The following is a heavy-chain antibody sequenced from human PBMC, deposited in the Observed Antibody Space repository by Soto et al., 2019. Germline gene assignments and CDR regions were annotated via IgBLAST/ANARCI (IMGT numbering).Heavy chain of an antibody. V-gene: IGHV3-9*01. J-gene: IGHJ6*02. CDR1: GFTFDDYA. CDR2: ISWNSGSI. CDR3: AKEGGKDIEVVPAAIQKTEYYDWGMDV. Sequence: GGSLRLSCAASGFTFDDYAMHWVRQAPGNGLAWVSGISWNSGSIGYADSVKSRFTISRDNAKNSLYLQMNSLRAEDTAVYYGAKEGGKDIEVVPAAIQKTEYYDWGMDVWGQGTTVTVSS. D-gene: IGHD2-2*01.